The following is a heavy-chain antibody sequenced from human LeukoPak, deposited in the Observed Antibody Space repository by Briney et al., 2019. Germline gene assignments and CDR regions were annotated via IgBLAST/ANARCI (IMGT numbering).Heavy chain of an antibody. CDR3: ATHLTTGGFDY. CDR1: GGSLSSSDYY. J-gene: IGHJ4*02. CDR2: IYTSESS. Sequence: SETLSLTCTVSGGSLSSSDYYCGWIRQPPGKGLERIDSIYTSESSYYNASLKSRVTISADTSKNQFSLKLTSVTAADTAVHYCATHLTTGGFDYWGQGTLVTVSS. D-gene: IGHD4-17*01. V-gene: IGHV4-39*01.